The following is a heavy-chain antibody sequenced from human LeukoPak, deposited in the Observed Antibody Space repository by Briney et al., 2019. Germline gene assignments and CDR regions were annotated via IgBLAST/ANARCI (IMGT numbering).Heavy chain of an antibody. J-gene: IGHJ5*02. D-gene: IGHD6-19*01. Sequence: GGSLRLSCAASGFTFSSYAMSWVRQAPGKGLEWVSVISGSGGHTDYADSVKGRFTISRDNSKNTLYLQMNSLRAEDTAVYYCAKDSSGWRTNWFDPWGQGTLVTVSS. CDR3: AKDSSGWRTNWFDP. CDR2: ISGSGGHT. V-gene: IGHV3-23*01. CDR1: GFTFSSYA.